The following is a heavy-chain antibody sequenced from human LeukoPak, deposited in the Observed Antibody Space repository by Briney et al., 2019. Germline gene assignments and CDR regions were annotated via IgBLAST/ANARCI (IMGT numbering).Heavy chain of an antibody. V-gene: IGHV4-59*08. D-gene: IGHD3-16*02. CDR3: ARYPRLQYDAFDI. J-gene: IGHJ3*02. CDR1: GGSIGSYQ. CDR2: IYYTGRT. Sequence: SETLSLTCTVSGGSIGSYQCSWIRQTPGKGLEWIGSIYYTGRTNYSPSLKSRVTMSVDTSKKQFSLNLPSVTAADTAVYYCARYPRLQYDAFDIWGRGTRVSVSS.